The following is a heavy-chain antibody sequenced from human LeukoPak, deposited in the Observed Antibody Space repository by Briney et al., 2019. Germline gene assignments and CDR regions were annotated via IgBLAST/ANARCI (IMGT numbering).Heavy chain of an antibody. J-gene: IGHJ1*01. CDR3: ARLPGIAAV. D-gene: IGHD6-13*01. CDR2: IYYTGST. CDR1: GGSPSRYY. V-gene: IGHV4-59*08. Sequence: SETLSLTCTVSGGSPSRYYWSWIRQPPGKSLEWIGYIYYTGSTTYNPSLKSRVTISIDTSNNRFSLNLTSVTAADTAVYYCARLPGIAAVWGQGTLVIVSS.